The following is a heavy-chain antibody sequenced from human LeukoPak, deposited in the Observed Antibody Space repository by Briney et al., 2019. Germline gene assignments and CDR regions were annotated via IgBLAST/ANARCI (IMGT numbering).Heavy chain of an antibody. V-gene: IGHV3-23*01. CDR2: VTGRGDT. CDR3: AKGNDLAQWVVFES. J-gene: IGHJ4*02. CDR1: GFTFNNYA. D-gene: IGHD6-19*01. Sequence: GGSLRLSCAASGFTFNNYAMAWVRQAPGKELEWVSTVTGRGDTYYADSVRGRFDISRDNSQHTVYLRMNSLRADDTAVYYCAKGNDLAQWVVFESWGQGTLVTVSS.